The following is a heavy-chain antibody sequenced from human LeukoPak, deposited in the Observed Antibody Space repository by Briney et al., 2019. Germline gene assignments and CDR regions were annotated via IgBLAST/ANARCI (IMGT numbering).Heavy chain of an antibody. CDR3: ARELSSSFIY. J-gene: IGHJ4*02. D-gene: IGHD6-6*01. Sequence: SETLSLTCAVYGGSFSGYYWSWIRQPPGKGLEWIGEINHSGSTNYNPSLKSRVTISVDTSKNQFSLKLSSVTAAYTAVYYCARELSSSFIYWGQGTLVTVSS. V-gene: IGHV4-34*01. CDR1: GGSFSGYY. CDR2: INHSGST.